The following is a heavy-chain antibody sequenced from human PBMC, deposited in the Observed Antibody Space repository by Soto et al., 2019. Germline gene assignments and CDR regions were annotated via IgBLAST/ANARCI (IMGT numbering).Heavy chain of an antibody. CDR2: INGYGHGA. J-gene: IGHJ4*02. V-gene: IGHV1-18*01. D-gene: IGHD3-10*01. CDR3: VRDLNGDFYY. Sequence: QVKLVQSGAEVRQPGASVKVSCKASGYSFTTYGMSWVRQAPGQGLEYMGWINGYGHGAKYVQRFQGRFSMTTDTSTNTDYMDLRSLTSDDTAVYYCVRDLNGDFYYWGQGTVVIVSP. CDR1: GYSFTTYG.